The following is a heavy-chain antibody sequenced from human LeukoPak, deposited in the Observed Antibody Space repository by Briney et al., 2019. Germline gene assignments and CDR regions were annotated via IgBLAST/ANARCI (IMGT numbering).Heavy chain of an antibody. CDR2: INHSGST. CDR3: ARGLRGSRYYYAMDV. CDR1: GGSFSGYY. Sequence: SETLSLTCAVYGGSFSGYYWSWIRQPPGKGLEWIGEINHSGSTNYNPSLKSRVTISVDTSKNQFSLRLSSVTAADTAVYYCARGLRGSRYYYAMDVWGQGTTVTVSS. V-gene: IGHV4-34*01. D-gene: IGHD3-10*01. J-gene: IGHJ6*02.